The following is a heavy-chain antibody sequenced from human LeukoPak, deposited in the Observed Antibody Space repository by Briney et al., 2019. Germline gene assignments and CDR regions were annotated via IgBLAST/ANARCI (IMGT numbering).Heavy chain of an antibody. J-gene: IGHJ4*02. CDR2: LYGGGST. CDR3: ARGGSYASFGFDY. Sequence: GGSLRLSCAASGFIVSSTSMGWVRQAPGKGLEWVSLLYGGGSTYYADSVKGRFTISRDNSKNTLYLQMNSLRAEDTAVYYCARGGSYASFGFDYWGQGTLVTVSS. V-gene: IGHV3-53*01. CDR1: GFIVSSTS. D-gene: IGHD1-26*01.